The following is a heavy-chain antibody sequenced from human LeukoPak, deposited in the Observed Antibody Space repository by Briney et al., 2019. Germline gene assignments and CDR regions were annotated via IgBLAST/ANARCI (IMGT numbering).Heavy chain of an antibody. V-gene: IGHV3-23*01. Sequence: PGGSLRLSCAASGFIFDSYSMTRVRQAPGKGLEWVSTINIGVGTTYYTDSVKGRFTISRDNSKNTLYLQMNSLRAEDTAVYYCARATMVRGVISLFDYWGQGTLVTVSS. CDR3: ARATMVRGVISLFDY. CDR2: INIGVGTT. D-gene: IGHD3-10*01. CDR1: GFIFDSYS. J-gene: IGHJ4*02.